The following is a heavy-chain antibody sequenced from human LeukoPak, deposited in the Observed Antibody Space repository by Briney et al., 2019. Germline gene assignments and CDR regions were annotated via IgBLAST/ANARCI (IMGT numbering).Heavy chain of an antibody. J-gene: IGHJ4*02. V-gene: IGHV1-46*01. CDR1: GYTFTSYY. Sequence: VASVKVSCKASGYTFTSYYMHWVRQPPGQGLEGMGRINPSGGSTSYAQRFQGRVTMTRDTSTSTVYMELSSLRSEDTAVYYCARAEETYYYDSSGYFDYWGQGTLVTVSS. D-gene: IGHD3-22*01. CDR2: INPSGGST. CDR3: ARAEETYYYDSSGYFDY.